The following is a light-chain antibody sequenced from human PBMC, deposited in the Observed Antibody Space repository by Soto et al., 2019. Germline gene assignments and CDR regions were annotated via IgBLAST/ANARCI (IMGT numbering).Light chain of an antibody. CDR2: KVS. CDR1: QSLVLSDGNTY. V-gene: IGKV2-30*01. CDR3: MQGTPWPRT. J-gene: IGKJ2*01. Sequence: DVVMTQSPLSLPVTLGQPASISCRSSQSLVLSDGNTYLNWFQQRPGQSPRRLIYKVSNRDSGVPERFSGSGSGTDFTLEISRVEAEDVGVYFCMQGTPWPRTFGQGTKLEIK.